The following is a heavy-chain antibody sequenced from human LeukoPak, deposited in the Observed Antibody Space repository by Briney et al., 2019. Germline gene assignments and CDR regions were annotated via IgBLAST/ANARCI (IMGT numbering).Heavy chain of an antibody. J-gene: IGHJ4*02. CDR3: TRGGGHSYGAFDY. CDR1: GFTFNNYW. D-gene: IGHD5-18*01. CDR2: ISSDGSSI. V-gene: IGHV3-74*01. Sequence: GGSLRLSCATSGFTFNNYWIHWVRQAPGKGLVWVSHISSDGSSIRYADSVKGRFTISRDNAENTLYLQMNSLRAEDTAVYYCTRGGGHSYGAFDYWGQGTLVTVSS.